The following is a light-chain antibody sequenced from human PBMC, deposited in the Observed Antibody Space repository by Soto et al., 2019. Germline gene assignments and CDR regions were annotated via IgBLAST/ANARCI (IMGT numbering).Light chain of an antibody. CDR2: EVS. Sequence: QSALTQPPSASGSPGQSVTISCTGTSSEVGGYNYVSWYQQHPGKAPKLMIYEVSKRPSGVPDRLSGSKSGNTASLTVSGLQVEDEADYYCASYTGSDTLVFGGGTKLTVL. CDR3: ASYTGSDTLV. CDR1: SSEVGGYNY. V-gene: IGLV2-8*01. J-gene: IGLJ2*01.